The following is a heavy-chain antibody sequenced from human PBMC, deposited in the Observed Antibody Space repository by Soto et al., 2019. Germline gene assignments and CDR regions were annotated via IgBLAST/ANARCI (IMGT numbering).Heavy chain of an antibody. D-gene: IGHD3-3*01. CDR1: GYTFTGYY. V-gene: IGHV1-2*02. Sequence: SSVKVSCKASGYTFTGYYMHWVRQAPGQGLEWMGWINPNSGGTNYAQKFQGRVTMTRDTSISTAYMELSRLRSDDTAVYYCARDRAIFGVVTSHHYYGVHVWGQATKVTVSS. CDR3: ARDRAIFGVVTSHHYYGVHV. J-gene: IGHJ6*02. CDR2: INPNSGGT.